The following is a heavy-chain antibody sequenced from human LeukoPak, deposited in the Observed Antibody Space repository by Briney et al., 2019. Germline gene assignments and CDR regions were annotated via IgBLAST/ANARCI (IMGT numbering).Heavy chain of an antibody. Sequence: GRSLRLSCAASGFTFDDYAMHWVRQAPGKGLEWVSGISWNSGSIGYADSVKGRFTISRDNSKNTLYLQMNSLRAEDTAVYYCASWKYGSGANYFDYWGQGTLVTVSS. CDR1: GFTFDDYA. CDR2: ISWNSGSI. D-gene: IGHD3-10*01. J-gene: IGHJ4*02. CDR3: ASWKYGSGANYFDY. V-gene: IGHV3-9*01.